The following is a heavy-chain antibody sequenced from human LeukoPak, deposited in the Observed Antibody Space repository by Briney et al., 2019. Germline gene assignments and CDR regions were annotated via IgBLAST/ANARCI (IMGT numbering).Heavy chain of an antibody. J-gene: IGHJ3*02. D-gene: IGHD3-10*01. V-gene: IGHV4-39*07. CDR1: GGSISSSSYY. CDR2: IYYSGST. Sequence: SETLSLTCTVSGGSISSSSYYWGWIRQPPGKGLEWIGSIYYSGSTYYNPSLKSRVTISVDTSKNQFSLKLSSVTAADTAVYYCARDGRITMVRGVIHAFDIWGQGTMVTVSS. CDR3: ARDGRITMVRGVIHAFDI.